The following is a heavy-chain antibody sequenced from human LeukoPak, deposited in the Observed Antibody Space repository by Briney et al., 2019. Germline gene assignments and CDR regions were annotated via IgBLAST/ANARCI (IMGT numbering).Heavy chain of an antibody. CDR3: ARGPRSIDPKDSGYDFESGVFDY. J-gene: IGHJ4*02. CDR2: ISSSGSTI. V-gene: IGHV3-48*04. D-gene: IGHD5-12*01. CDR1: GFTFSSYG. Sequence: PGGSLRLSCAASGFTFSSYGMNWVRRAPGKGLEWVSYISSSGSTIYYADSVKGRFTISRDNAKNSLYLQMNSLRAEDTAVYYCARGPRSIDPKDSGYDFESGVFDYWGQGTLVTVSS.